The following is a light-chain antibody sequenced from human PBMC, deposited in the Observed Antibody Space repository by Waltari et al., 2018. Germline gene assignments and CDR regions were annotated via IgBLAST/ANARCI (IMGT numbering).Light chain of an antibody. J-gene: IGLJ2*01. CDR1: NIGRRS. Sequence: SYVLTQPPSVSVAPGKTARITCGGTNIGRRSVRWYQQKPGQAPVLVVYDDSDRPSGIPERFSGSNSGNTATLTISRVEAGDEADYYCQVWDSSSDHPVVFGGGTKLTVL. CDR2: DDS. CDR3: QVWDSSSDHPVV. V-gene: IGLV3-21*03.